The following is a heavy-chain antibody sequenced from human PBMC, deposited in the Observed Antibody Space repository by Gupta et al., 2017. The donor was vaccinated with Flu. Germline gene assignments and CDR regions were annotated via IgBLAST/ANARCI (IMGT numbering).Heavy chain of an antibody. D-gene: IGHD3-22*01. CDR3: AREAPYYYDSSGYYYGGYDAFDI. Sequence: QVQLQESGPGLVKPSETLSLTCTVSGGSISSYYWSWIRQPPGKGLEWIGYIYYSGSTNYNPSLKSRVTISVDTSKNQFSLKLSSVTAADTAVYYCAREAPYYYDSSGYYYGGYDAFDIWGQGTMVTVSS. V-gene: IGHV4-59*01. CDR2: IYYSGST. CDR1: GGSISSYY. J-gene: IGHJ3*02.